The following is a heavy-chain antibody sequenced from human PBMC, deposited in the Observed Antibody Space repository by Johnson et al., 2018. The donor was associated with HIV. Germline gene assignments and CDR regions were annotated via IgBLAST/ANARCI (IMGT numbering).Heavy chain of an antibody. CDR1: GFTFSSYA. CDR2: ISGSGDSA. J-gene: IGHJ3*02. Sequence: VLLVESGGGLVQPGGSLRLSCAASGFTFSSYAMSWVRQAPGKGLEWVSAISGSGDSAYYADSVKGRFTISRANSKNTSYLQLNTLRAEDTAVYYCGGVGRTGSAFDIWGQGTMVTVSS. V-gene: IGHV3-23*04. CDR3: GGVGRTGSAFDI. D-gene: IGHD2-15*01.